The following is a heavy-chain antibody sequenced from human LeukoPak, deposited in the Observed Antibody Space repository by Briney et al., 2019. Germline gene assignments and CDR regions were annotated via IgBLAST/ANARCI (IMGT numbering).Heavy chain of an antibody. Sequence: ASVKVSCKASGYTFTGYYMHWVRQAPGQGLEWMGIINPSGGSTSYAQKFQGRVTMTRDTSTSTVYMELSSLRSEDTAVYYCARVGLRAKDAFDIWGQGTMVTVSS. D-gene: IGHD5-12*01. J-gene: IGHJ3*02. CDR3: ARVGLRAKDAFDI. CDR2: INPSGGST. CDR1: GYTFTGYY. V-gene: IGHV1-46*01.